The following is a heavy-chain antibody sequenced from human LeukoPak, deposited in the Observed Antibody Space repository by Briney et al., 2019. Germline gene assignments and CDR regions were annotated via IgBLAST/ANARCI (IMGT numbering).Heavy chain of an antibody. CDR1: GGSISSYY. CDR3: ARGSHPVTGTLGGYFDP. V-gene: IGHV4-38-2*02. Sequence: SETLSLTCTVSGGSISSYYWGWIRQSPGKGLEWIGSIYHTGSTYYNPSLKSRVTISIDASNKQFSLRLSSVTAADTAVYYCARGSHPVTGTLGGYFDPWGQGTLVTVSS. CDR2: IYHTGST. J-gene: IGHJ4*02. D-gene: IGHD6-19*01.